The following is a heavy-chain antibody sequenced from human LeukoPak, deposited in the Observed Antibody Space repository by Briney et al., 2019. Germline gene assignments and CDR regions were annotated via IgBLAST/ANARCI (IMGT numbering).Heavy chain of an antibody. CDR1: GFTFSSYG. Sequence: GGSLRLSCAASGFTFSSYGMSWVRQAPGKGLEWVSGISGSGGSTYYADSVKGRFTISRDNSKNTLYLQMNSLRAEDTAVYYCAKAVSCSSTSCYRSHGMDVWGQGTTVTVSS. D-gene: IGHD2-2*02. CDR2: ISGSGGST. J-gene: IGHJ6*02. V-gene: IGHV3-23*01. CDR3: AKAVSCSSTSCYRSHGMDV.